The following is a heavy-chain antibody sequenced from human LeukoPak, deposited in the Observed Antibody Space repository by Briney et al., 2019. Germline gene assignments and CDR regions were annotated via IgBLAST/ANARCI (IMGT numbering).Heavy chain of an antibody. V-gene: IGHV3-21*01. J-gene: IGHJ4*02. CDR3: AREEGAAAGVDY. D-gene: IGHD6-13*01. CDR2: ISSSSSYI. Sequence: GGSLRLSCAASGFTFSSYSMNWVRQAPGKGLEWVSSISSSSSYIYYADSVKGRFTIPRDNAKNSLYLQMNSLRAEDTAVYYCAREEGAAAGVDYWGQGTLVTVSS. CDR1: GFTFSSYS.